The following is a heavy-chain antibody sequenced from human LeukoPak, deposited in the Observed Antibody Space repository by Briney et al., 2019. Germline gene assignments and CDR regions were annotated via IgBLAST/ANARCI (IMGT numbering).Heavy chain of an antibody. CDR3: ARDWGRGFGTPYCYYGMDV. CDR1: GYTFTSYG. V-gene: IGHV1-18*01. Sequence: ASVKVSCKASGYTFTSYGISWVRQAPGQGLEWMGWISAYNGNTNYAQKVQGRVTMTADTSTSTAYMELRSLRSDDTAVYYCARDWGRGFGTPYCYYGMDVWGQGTTVTVSS. CDR2: ISAYNGNT. J-gene: IGHJ6*02. D-gene: IGHD3-16*01.